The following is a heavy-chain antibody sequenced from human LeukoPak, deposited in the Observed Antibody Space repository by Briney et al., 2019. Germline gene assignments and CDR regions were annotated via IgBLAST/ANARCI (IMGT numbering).Heavy chain of an antibody. CDR1: GGSLSSSPW. D-gene: IGHD3-10*01. Sequence: SGTLSLTCAFSGGSLSSSPWWTWVRQPQGKGLEWIGEISHSGTTNYNPSLKSRVTISVDKSKNLFSLRLTSVTAADTAIYYCAGVTLVRGVLDWGQGTLVTVSS. CDR2: ISHSGTT. V-gene: IGHV4-4*02. J-gene: IGHJ4*02. CDR3: AGVTLVRGVLD.